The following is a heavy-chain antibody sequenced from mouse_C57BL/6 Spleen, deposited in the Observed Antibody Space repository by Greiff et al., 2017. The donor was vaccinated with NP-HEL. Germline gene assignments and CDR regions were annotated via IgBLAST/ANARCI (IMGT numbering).Heavy chain of an antibody. J-gene: IGHJ3*01. D-gene: IGHD1-1*01. Sequence: VQLQQSGPELVKPGASVKISCKASGYAFSSSWMNWVKQRPGKGLEWIGRIYPGDGDTNYNGKFKGKATLTADKSSSTAYMQLSSLTSEDSAVYFCARSGDYGSSYGFAYWGQGTLVTVSA. V-gene: IGHV1-82*01. CDR3: ARSGDYGSSYGFAY. CDR1: GYAFSSSW. CDR2: IYPGDGDT.